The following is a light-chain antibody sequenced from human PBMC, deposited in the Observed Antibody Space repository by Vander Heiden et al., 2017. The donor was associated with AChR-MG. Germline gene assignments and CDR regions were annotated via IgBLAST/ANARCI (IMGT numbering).Light chain of an antibody. CDR1: PSMSDNY. CDR3: QQYDSPPGT. CDR2: DAS. J-gene: IGKJ1*01. V-gene: IGKV3-20*01. Sequence: EVVLTQSPGTLSLSPGERATLSCRASPSMSDNYLAWYQQKPGQAPRLLIFDASSRATGVPERFSGSGSGTDFTLTISRLEPEDFALYYCQQYDSPPGTFGQGTRVEIK.